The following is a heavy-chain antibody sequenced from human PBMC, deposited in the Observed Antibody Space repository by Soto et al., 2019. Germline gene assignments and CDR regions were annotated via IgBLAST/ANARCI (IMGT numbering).Heavy chain of an antibody. D-gene: IGHD6-19*01. CDR2: ISYDGSNK. Sequence: GGSLRLSCAASGFTFSSYGMHWVRQAPGKGLEWVAVISYDGSNKYYADSVKGRFTISRDNSKNTLYLQTNSLRAEDTAVYYCAKDRKAVAGGYGMDVWCQGTTVTVSS. J-gene: IGHJ6*02. CDR1: GFTFSSYG. CDR3: AKDRKAVAGGYGMDV. V-gene: IGHV3-30*18.